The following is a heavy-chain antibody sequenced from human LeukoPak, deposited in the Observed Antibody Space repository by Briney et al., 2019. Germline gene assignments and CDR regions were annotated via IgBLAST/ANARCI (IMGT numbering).Heavy chain of an antibody. CDR3: ARDHHRRLYDSQARDTFDI. CDR1: GFTFSSYA. V-gene: IGHV3-48*01. Sequence: GGSLRLSCAASGFTFSSYAMHWVRQAPGKGLEWVSYISSSSSPIYYADSVKGRFAISRDNAKNSLYLQMNSLRAEDTAVYYCARDHHRRLYDSQARDTFDIWGQGTMVTVSS. J-gene: IGHJ3*02. CDR2: ISSSSSPI. D-gene: IGHD3-22*01.